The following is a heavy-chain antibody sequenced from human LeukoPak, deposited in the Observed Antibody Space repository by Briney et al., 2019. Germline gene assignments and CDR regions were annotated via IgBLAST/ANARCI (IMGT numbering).Heavy chain of an antibody. Sequence: PSETLSLTCAVSGYSISSGFYWGWIRQPPGKGLEWIGSINHSGSTYYNPPLKSRVTISIDTSKNHFSLNLSFVTAADTAMYYCARGGNFAFWGQGTLVTVSS. CDR3: ARGGNFAF. J-gene: IGHJ4*02. CDR2: INHSGST. V-gene: IGHV4-38-2*01. CDR1: GYSISSGFY.